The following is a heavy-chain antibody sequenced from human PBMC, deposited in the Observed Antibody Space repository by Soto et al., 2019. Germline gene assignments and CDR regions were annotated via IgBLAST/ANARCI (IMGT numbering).Heavy chain of an antibody. CDR2: INHSGST. CDR3: ARAVGFGEDYSYSYMYV. CDR1: GGSFSGYY. V-gene: IGHV4-34*01. Sequence: SETLSLTCAVYGGSFSGYYWSWIRQPPGKGLEWIGEINHSGSTNYNPSLKSRVTISVDTSKNQFSLKLSSVTAADTAVYYCARAVGFGEDYSYSYMYVLGKGTTVTVYS. J-gene: IGHJ6*03. D-gene: IGHD3-10*01.